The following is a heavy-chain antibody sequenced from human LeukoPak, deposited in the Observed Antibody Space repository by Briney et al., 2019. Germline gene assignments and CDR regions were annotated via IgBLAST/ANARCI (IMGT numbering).Heavy chain of an antibody. Sequence: KASETLSLTCSVRGRPNCSYHCSWLRQPAAKGLEWIGRIYTSGSTNYNPSLKSPVSMSVDSSKDQFSLNLSSVTAADTAVYYCARITIFRGNWFDPCGQGALVTVSS. D-gene: IGHD3-3*01. V-gene: IGHV4-4*07. CDR2: IYTSGST. J-gene: IGHJ5*02. CDR1: GRPNCSYH. CDR3: ARITIFRGNWFDP.